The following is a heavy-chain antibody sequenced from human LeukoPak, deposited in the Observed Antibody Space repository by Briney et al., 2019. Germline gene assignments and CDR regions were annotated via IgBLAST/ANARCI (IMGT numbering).Heavy chain of an antibody. CDR1: GGSFSGYY. Sequence: SETLPLTCAVYGGSFSGYYWSWIRQPPGKGLEWIGEINHSGSTNYNPSLKSRVTISVDTSKNQFSLKLSSVTAADTAVYYCARRDVDTAIDYGGQGTLVTVSS. V-gene: IGHV4-34*01. CDR2: INHSGST. CDR3: ARRDVDTAIDY. J-gene: IGHJ4*02. D-gene: IGHD5-18*01.